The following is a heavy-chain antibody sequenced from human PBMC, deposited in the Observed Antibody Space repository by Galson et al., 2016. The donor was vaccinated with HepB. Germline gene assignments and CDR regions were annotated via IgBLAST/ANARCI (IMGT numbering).Heavy chain of an antibody. CDR2: IDPSDSYT. CDR3: ARQRWGFWNSGREDY. D-gene: IGHD2-21*01. CDR1: GYNFTSYW. J-gene: IGHJ4*02. Sequence: QSGAEVKKPGESLRISCKGSGYNFTSYWISWVRQMPGKGLEWMGRIDPSDSYTNYSPSFQGHVTISADKSISTAYLQWSSLKASDTAIYYCARQRWGFWNSGREDYWGQGTLVTVSS. V-gene: IGHV5-10-1*01.